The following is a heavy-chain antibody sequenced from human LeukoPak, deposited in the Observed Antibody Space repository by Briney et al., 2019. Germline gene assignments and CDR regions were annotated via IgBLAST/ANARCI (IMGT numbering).Heavy chain of an antibody. D-gene: IGHD6-19*01. CDR3: ARCRYTSGWYVGDFDY. CDR1: GYSFTSYW. CDR2: IYPGDSEV. Sequence: GESLQISCKGSGYSFTSYWIGWVRQMPGKGLEWMGIIYPGDSEVRSSPSFQGQVTISADKSISTAYLQWNSLKASDTAMYYCARCRYTSGWYVGDFDYWGQGTLVTVSS. V-gene: IGHV5-51*01. J-gene: IGHJ4*02.